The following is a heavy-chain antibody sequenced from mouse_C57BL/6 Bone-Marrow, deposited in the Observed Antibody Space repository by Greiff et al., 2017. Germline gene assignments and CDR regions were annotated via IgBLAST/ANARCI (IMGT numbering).Heavy chain of an antibody. CDR3: ARSGDVGAY. Sequence: QVQLKQPGAELVKPGASVKLSCKASGYTFTSYWMHWVKQRPGQGLEWIGMIHPNSGSTNYNEKFKSKATLTVDKSSSTAYMQLSSLTSEDSAVYYCARSGDVGAYWGQGTLVTVSA. V-gene: IGHV1-64*01. J-gene: IGHJ3*01. D-gene: IGHD3-1*01. CDR1: GYTFTSYW. CDR2: IHPNSGST.